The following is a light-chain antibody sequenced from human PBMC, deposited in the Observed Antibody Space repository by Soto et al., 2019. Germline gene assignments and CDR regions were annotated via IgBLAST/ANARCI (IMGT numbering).Light chain of an antibody. Sequence: ETVMPQSPATLSVSPGERATLSCRASQSVSSNLAWYQQKPGQAPRLLIYGASTRATGIPARFSGSGSGTEFTLTISSLQSEDFAVYSCQQYNNWPKTFGQGTKV. CDR2: GAS. V-gene: IGKV3-15*01. CDR1: QSVSSN. CDR3: QQYNNWPKT. J-gene: IGKJ1*01.